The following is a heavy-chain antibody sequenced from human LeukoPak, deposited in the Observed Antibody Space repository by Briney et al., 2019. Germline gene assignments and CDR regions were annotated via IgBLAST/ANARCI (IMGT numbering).Heavy chain of an antibody. CDR1: GYTFTSYY. D-gene: IGHD1-26*01. CDR2: INPSGGST. Sequence: ASVKVSCKASGYTFTSYYMHWVRQAPGQGLEWMGIINPSGGSTSYAQKFQGRVTMTRDTSTSTVYMELSSLRSEDTAVYYCARDSGATTDYYYGMDVWGQGTTVTVSS. V-gene: IGHV1-46*01. CDR3: ARDSGATTDYYYGMDV. J-gene: IGHJ6*02.